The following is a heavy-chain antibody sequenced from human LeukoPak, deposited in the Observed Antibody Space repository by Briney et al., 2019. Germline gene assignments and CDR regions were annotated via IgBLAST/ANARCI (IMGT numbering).Heavy chain of an antibody. CDR3: ARDIHYWSFDY. D-gene: IGHD2-8*02. CDR2: INTRNGDT. V-gene: IGHV1-3*04. Sequence: ASVKVSCKPSGYTFTSSPLHWVRQAPGQRLEWMGWINTRNGDTRYSQKFQGRVTITRDTSATTSYMELSSLRSEDTAVYYCARDIHYWSFDYWGQGTLVTVSS. CDR1: GYTFTSSP. J-gene: IGHJ4*02.